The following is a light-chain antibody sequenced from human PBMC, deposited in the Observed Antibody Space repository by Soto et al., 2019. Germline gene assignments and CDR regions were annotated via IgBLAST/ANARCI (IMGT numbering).Light chain of an antibody. CDR1: QSISSW. V-gene: IGKV1-5*03. CDR3: QQYYTYPWT. J-gene: IGKJ1*01. CDR2: KAS. Sequence: DIQMTQSPSTLSASVRDRVTITCRASQSISSWLAWYQQKPGKAPKLLIYKASSLESGVPPRFSGSGSGTEFTLTISSLQPDDFATYYCQQYYTYPWTFGQGTKVDIK.